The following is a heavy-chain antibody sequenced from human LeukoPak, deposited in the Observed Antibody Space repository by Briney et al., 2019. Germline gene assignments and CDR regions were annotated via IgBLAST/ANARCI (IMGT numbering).Heavy chain of an antibody. J-gene: IGHJ4*02. V-gene: IGHV3-23*01. D-gene: IGHD5-18*01. CDR3: AKLSAYSYGDKGD. Sequence: GGSLRLSCVVSGFTFSSYAMSWVRQAPGKGLEWVSAISGSGGYTYYADSVKGRFTISRDNSKNTLYLQMNSLRAEDTAVYYCAKLSAYSYGDKGDWGQGTLVTVSS. CDR1: GFTFSSYA. CDR2: ISGSGGYT.